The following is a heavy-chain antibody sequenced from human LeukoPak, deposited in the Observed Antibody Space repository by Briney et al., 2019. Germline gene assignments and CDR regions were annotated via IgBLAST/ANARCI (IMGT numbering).Heavy chain of an antibody. CDR2: INPIGGST. V-gene: IGHV1-46*01. D-gene: IGHD2-2*02. Sequence: ASVKVSCKASGYTSTSYYMHWVRQAPGQGLEWMGIINPIGGSTSYAQKFQGRVTMTRDMSTSTVYMELSSLRSEDTAVYYCARGGRAYCSSTSCYSYFDYWGQGTLVTVSS. CDR1: GYTSTSYY. J-gene: IGHJ4*02. CDR3: ARGGRAYCSSTSCYSYFDY.